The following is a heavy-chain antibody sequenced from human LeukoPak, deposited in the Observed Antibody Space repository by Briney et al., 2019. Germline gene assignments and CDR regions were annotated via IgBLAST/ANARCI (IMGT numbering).Heavy chain of an antibody. CDR2: IKQDGSEE. V-gene: IGHV3-7*01. J-gene: IGHJ4*02. Sequence: GGSLRLSRAASGFTFSSYWMSWVRQAPGKGLEWVANIKQDGSEEYYVDSVKGRFTISRDNAKNSLYLQMNSLRAEDTAVYYCARDFSQLVLDYWGQGTLVTVSS. D-gene: IGHD6-6*01. CDR1: GFTFSSYW. CDR3: ARDFSQLVLDY.